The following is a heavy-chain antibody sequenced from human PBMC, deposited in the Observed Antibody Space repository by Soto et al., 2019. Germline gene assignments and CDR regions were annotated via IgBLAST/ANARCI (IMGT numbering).Heavy chain of an antibody. J-gene: IGHJ5*02. CDR1: GGSFSGYY. CDR2: INHSGST. CDR3: ARGLEDIVLMDP. Sequence: NPSETLSLTCAVYGGSFSGYYWSWIRQPPGKGLEWIGEINHSGSTNYNPSLKSRVTISVDTSKNQFSLKLSSVTAADTAVYYCARGLEDIVLMDPWGQGTLVTVSS. D-gene: IGHD2-8*01. V-gene: IGHV4-34*01.